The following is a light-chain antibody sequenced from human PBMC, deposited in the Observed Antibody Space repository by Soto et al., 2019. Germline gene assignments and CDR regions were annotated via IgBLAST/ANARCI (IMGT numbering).Light chain of an antibody. V-gene: IGKV3-20*01. CDR1: QSVSSSY. CDR3: QQYGSSST. CDR2: GAS. Sequence: EIVLTQSPGTLSLSPGERATLSCRASQSVSSSYLAWYQQKPCQAPRLLIYGASSRATGIPDRFSGSGSGTDFTLTISRLEPEDFAVYYCQQYGSSSTFGQGTKVDIK. J-gene: IGKJ1*01.